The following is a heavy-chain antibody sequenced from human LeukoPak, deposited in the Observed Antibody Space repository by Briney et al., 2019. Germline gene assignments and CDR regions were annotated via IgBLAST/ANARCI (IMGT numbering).Heavy chain of an antibody. Sequence: GGSLRLSCAASGFTFSSYAMSWVRQAPGKGLEWVANIKQDGSEKYYADSVKGRFTISRDNAKNSLYLQMNSLRAEDTAVYYCALNTYYYDSSGYYWGQGTLVTVSS. V-gene: IGHV3-7*03. CDR3: ALNTYYYDSSGYY. CDR2: IKQDGSEK. CDR1: GFTFSSYA. D-gene: IGHD3-22*01. J-gene: IGHJ4*02.